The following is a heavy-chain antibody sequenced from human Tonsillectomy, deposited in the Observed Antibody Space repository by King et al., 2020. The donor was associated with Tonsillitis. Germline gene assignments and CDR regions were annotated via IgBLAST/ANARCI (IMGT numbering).Heavy chain of an antibody. D-gene: IGHD1-26*01. CDR3: ARGGRDSGSPGRVDY. CDR1: GGSISSYY. CDR2: IYYSVST. V-gene: IGHV4-59*01. J-gene: IGHJ4*02. Sequence: VQLQESGPGLVKPSETLSLTCTVSGGSISSYYWNWIRQPPGKELEWIGDIYYSVSTNYNPSLKSRVTISVDTSQNQFSLKLTSVTAATTAAYSGARGGRDSGSPGRVDYWGQGTLVTVSS.